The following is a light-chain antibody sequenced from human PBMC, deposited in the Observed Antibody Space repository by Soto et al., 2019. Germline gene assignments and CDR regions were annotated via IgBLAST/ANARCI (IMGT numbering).Light chain of an antibody. CDR3: HQYFNWPLTWT. CDR1: QSVRTN. V-gene: IGKV3-15*01. J-gene: IGKJ1*01. CDR2: GAS. Sequence: EVVLTQSPATLSISAGGTVTLSCRASQSVRTNVAWYQQIPGQAPRLLVYGASTRATVVPARFTGSGSGIEFSLTISSLLSEDSAFYYCHQYFNWPLTWTFGPGTKVHIK.